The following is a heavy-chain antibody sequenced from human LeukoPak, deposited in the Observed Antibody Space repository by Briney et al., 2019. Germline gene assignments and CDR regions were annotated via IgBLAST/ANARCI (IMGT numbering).Heavy chain of an antibody. J-gene: IGHJ3*01. CDR3: VREASGVSSSAFDV. CDR1: GFTFSSYS. V-gene: IGHV3-7*01. Sequence: GGSLRLSCAASGFTFSSYSMNWVRQAPGKGLEWVANIKQDGSEKYYVDSVKGRFTISRDNSKNTLYLQMNSLRVDDTAVYYCVREASGVSSSAFDVWGQGTMVTVSS. CDR2: IKQDGSEK. D-gene: IGHD1-26*01.